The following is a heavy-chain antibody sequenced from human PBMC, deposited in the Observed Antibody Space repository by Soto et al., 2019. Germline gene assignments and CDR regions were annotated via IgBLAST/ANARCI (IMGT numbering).Heavy chain of an antibody. J-gene: IGHJ4*02. CDR1: GFTFSSYG. V-gene: IGHV3-33*01. D-gene: IGHD3-22*01. CDR3: ARAGGKYYDSSGYQDY. Sequence: GGSLRLSCAASGFTFSSYGMHWVRQAPGKGLEWVAVIWYDGSNKYYAGSVKGRFTISRDNSKNTLYLQMNSLRAEDTAVYYCARAGGKYYDSSGYQDYWGQGTLVTVSS. CDR2: IWYDGSNK.